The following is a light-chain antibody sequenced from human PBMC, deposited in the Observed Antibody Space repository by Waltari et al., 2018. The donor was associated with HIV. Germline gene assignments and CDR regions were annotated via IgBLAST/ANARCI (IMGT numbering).Light chain of an antibody. V-gene: IGLV2-14*03. CDR1: SSDVGGYNY. CDR2: DVS. J-gene: IGLJ3*02. CDR3: SSYTSSSTLEV. Sequence: SALTQPASVSGSPGQSSTISCTGTSSDVGGYNYVSWYQQHPGKAPKLMIYDVSNRPSGVSNRCSGSKSGNTASLTISGLQAEDEADYYCSSYTSSSTLEVFGGGTKPTVL.